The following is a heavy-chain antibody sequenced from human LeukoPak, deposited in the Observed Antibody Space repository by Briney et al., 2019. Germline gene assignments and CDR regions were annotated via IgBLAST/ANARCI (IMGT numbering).Heavy chain of an antibody. D-gene: IGHD3-9*01. V-gene: IGHV1-2*06. CDR1: GYTFTGYY. CDR3: ARDFAGYYFDY. CDR2: INPNSGGT. J-gene: IGHJ4*02. Sequence: ASVKVSCKASGYTFTGYYMHWVRQAPGQGLEWMGRINPNSGGTIYAQKFQGRVTMTRDTSISTGYMELSRLGSDDTAIYYCARDFAGYYFDYWGQGTLVTVSS.